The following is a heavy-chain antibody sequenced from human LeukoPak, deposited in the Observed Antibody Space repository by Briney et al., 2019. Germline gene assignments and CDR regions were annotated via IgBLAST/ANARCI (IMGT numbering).Heavy chain of an antibody. Sequence: QSGGSLRLSCAASGFTFSSHAMSWVRQAPGKGLEWVSAIGGSGGNTYYADSVKGRFTISRDNSKNTLYLQMNSLRAEDTAVYYCAKGASSTTRRWFDPWGQGTLVTVSS. CDR2: IGGSGGNT. V-gene: IGHV3-23*01. J-gene: IGHJ5*02. CDR1: GFTFSSHA. CDR3: AKGASSTTRRWFDP. D-gene: IGHD6-13*01.